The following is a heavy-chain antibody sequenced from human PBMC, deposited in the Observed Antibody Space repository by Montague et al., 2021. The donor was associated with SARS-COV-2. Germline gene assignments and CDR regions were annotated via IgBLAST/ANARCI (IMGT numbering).Heavy chain of an antibody. CDR1: GFTFSSYE. Sequence: SLRLSCAASGFTFSSYEMNWVRQAPGKGLEWVSYISSSGSTIYYADSVKGRFTISRDNAKNSLYLQMNSLRAEDTAVHYCARKSGYYYYYGMDVWGQGTTVTVSS. CDR3: ARKSGYYYYYGMDV. D-gene: IGHD3-3*01. CDR2: ISSSGSTI. V-gene: IGHV3-48*03. J-gene: IGHJ6*02.